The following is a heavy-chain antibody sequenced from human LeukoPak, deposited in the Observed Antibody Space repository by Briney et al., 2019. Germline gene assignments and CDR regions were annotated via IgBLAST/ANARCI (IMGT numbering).Heavy chain of an antibody. CDR2: IKQDGSET. V-gene: IGHV3-7*01. Sequence: PGGSLRLSCAASGFTFSTYWMYWVRQAPGKGLEWVAMIKQDGSETYYVDSVEGRFTISRDNTQNSLYLQMNSLRAEDAAVYYCAILRTNSDHWGQGTLVTVSS. D-gene: IGHD3-16*01. CDR3: AILRTNSDH. J-gene: IGHJ4*02. CDR1: GFTFSTYW.